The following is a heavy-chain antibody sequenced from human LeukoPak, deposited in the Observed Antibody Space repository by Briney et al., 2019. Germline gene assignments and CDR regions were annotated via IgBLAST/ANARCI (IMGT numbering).Heavy chain of an antibody. CDR1: GFTFSSYA. CDR2: ISGSGGST. CDR3: ANAYYFGSGTYESRYFDY. Sequence: GGSLRLSCAASGFTFSSYAMSWVRQAPGKGLEWVSAISGSGGSTYYADSVKGRFTISRDNSKNTLYLQMNSLRAEDTAVYYCANAYYFGSGTYESRYFDYWGQGTLVTVSS. D-gene: IGHD3-10*01. V-gene: IGHV3-23*01. J-gene: IGHJ4*02.